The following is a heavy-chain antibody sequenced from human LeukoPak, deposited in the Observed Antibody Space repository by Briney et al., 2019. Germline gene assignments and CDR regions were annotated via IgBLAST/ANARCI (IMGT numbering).Heavy chain of an antibody. CDR3: AHTVPMVRGVTYYGMDV. V-gene: IGHV2-5*01. Sequence: SGPTLVNPPQTLTLTCTFSGFSLSTSGVGVCWIRQPPGKALEWLALLYWNDDKRYSPSLKSRLTITKNTSKNQVVLTMTNMDPVDTATYYCAHTVPMVRGVTYYGMDVWGQGTTVTVSS. CDR2: LYWNDDK. CDR1: GFSLSTSGVG. J-gene: IGHJ6*02. D-gene: IGHD3-10*01.